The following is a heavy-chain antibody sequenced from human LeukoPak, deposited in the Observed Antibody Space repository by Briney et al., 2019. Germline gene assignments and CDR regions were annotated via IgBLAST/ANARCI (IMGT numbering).Heavy chain of an antibody. V-gene: IGHV4-39*01. J-gene: IGHJ6*03. Sequence: SETLSLTCTVSGVSISSSNSYWGWIRQPPGKGLEWIGSIYYSGSTYYNPSLKSRVTISVDTSKNQFSLKLSSVTAADTAVYYCARLNYYGSGSYWTSYYYYMDVWGKGTTVTISS. D-gene: IGHD3-10*01. CDR1: GVSISSSNSY. CDR2: IYYSGST. CDR3: ARLNYYGSGSYWTSYYYYMDV.